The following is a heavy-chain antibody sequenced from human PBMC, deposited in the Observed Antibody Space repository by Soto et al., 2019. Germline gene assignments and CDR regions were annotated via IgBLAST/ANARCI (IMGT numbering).Heavy chain of an antibody. CDR2: IYYSGST. Sequence: QVQLQKSGPGLVRPSQTLSLTCTVSGGSISSDAYYWTWIRQHPGKGLEWIGYIYYSGSTYYNPSLKSRVTISVDTSKNQFSLKLTSVTAAATAVYYCARAGSWYLPFDYWGQGTLVTVSS. J-gene: IGHJ4*02. D-gene: IGHD6-13*01. CDR3: ARAGSWYLPFDY. CDR1: GGSISSDAYY. V-gene: IGHV4-31*03.